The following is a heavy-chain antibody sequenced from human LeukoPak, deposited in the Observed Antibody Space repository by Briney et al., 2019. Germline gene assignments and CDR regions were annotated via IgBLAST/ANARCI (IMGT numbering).Heavy chain of an antibody. CDR3: AKGSYYYDSSGYPFDY. CDR2: ISYDGSNK. Sequence: PGGSLRLSCAASGSTFSSYGMHWVRQAPGKGLEWVAVISYDGSNKYYADSVKGRFTISRDNSKSTLYLQMTSLRAEDTAVYYCAKGSYYYDSSGYPFDYWGQGTLVTVSS. CDR1: GSTFSSYG. J-gene: IGHJ4*02. D-gene: IGHD3-22*01. V-gene: IGHV3-30*18.